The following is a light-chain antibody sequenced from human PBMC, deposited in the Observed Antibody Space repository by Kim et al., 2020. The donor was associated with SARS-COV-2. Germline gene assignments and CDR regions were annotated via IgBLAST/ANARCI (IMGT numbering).Light chain of an antibody. CDR3: QAWDSSTAV. J-gene: IGLJ2*01. CDR2: YDD. CDR1: KLGDKY. V-gene: IGLV3-1*01. Sequence: VSPGQTASITCSGDKLGDKYACWYQQKPGQTPVLVIYYDDKRPSEIPERFSGSTSGNTATLTISGTQTMDEASYFCQAWDSSTAVFGGGTQLTVL.